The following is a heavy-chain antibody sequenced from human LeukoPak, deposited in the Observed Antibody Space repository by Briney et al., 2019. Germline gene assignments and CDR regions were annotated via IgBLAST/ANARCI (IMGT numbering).Heavy chain of an antibody. CDR3: ARERLADRIDY. D-gene: IGHD3-22*01. J-gene: IGHJ4*02. V-gene: IGHV4-39*07. CDR2: IYYSGST. Sequence: SETLSLTCTVSGGSISSSSYYWGWIRQPPGKGLEWIGSIYYSGSTYYNPSLKGRVTISVDTSKNQFSLKLSSVTAADTAVYYCARERLADRIDYWGQGTLVTVSS. CDR1: GGSISSSSYY.